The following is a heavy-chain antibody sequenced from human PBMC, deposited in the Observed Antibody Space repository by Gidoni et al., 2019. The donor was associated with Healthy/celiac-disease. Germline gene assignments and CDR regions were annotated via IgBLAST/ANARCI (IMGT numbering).Heavy chain of an antibody. Sequence: QVQLQQWGAGLLKPSETLSLTCAVYGGSFSGYYWSWIRQPPGKGLEWIGEINHSGSTNYNPSLKSRVTISVDTSKNQFSLKLSSVTAADTAVYYCARVSYYDFWSGYYNKDAFDIWGQGTMVTVSS. D-gene: IGHD3-3*01. J-gene: IGHJ3*02. CDR2: INHSGST. V-gene: IGHV4-34*01. CDR3: ARVSYYDFWSGYYNKDAFDI. CDR1: GGSFSGYY.